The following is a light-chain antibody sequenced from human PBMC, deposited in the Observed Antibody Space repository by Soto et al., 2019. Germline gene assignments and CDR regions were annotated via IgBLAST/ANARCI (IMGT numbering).Light chain of an antibody. J-gene: IGKJ1*01. V-gene: IGKV1-5*03. Sequence: DIQMTQSPSTLSGSVGDRVTITCRASQTISSWLAWYQQTPGKAPKLLIYKASTLKSGVPSRFSGSGSGTEFTLTISSLQPDDFATYYCQQYTSYPWTFGQGTKVDIK. CDR3: QQYTSYPWT. CDR1: QTISSW. CDR2: KAS.